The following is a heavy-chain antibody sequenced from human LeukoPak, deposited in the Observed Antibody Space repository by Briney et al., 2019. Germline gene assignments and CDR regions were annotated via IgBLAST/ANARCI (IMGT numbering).Heavy chain of an antibody. J-gene: IGHJ4*02. CDR3: ARGLDDFWSGYSPSY. CDR2: INPNSGGT. CDR1: GYTFTGYY. D-gene: IGHD3-3*01. Sequence: ASVKVSCKASGYTFTGYYMHWVRQAPGQGLEWMGWINPNSGGTNYAQKFQGRVTMTRDTSISTAYMELSRLRSDDTAAYYCARGLDDFWSGYSPSYWGQGTLVTVSS. V-gene: IGHV1-2*02.